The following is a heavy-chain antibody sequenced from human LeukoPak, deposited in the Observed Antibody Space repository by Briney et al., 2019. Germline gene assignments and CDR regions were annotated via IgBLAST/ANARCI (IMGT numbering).Heavy chain of an antibody. CDR1: GFTFSSYG. J-gene: IGHJ4*02. V-gene: IGHV3-23*01. CDR3: ARTRDDRNYDANLFDY. Sequence: PGGSLRLSCAASGFTFSSYGMSWVRQAPGKGLEWVSAISGSGGSTYYADSVKGRFTISRDNSKDTLYLQMNSLRAEDTAVYYCARTRDDRNYDANLFDYWGQGTLVTVSS. D-gene: IGHD4/OR15-4a*01. CDR2: ISGSGGST.